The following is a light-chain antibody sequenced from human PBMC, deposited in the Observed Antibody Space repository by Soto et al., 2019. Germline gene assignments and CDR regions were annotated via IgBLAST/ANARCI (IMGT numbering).Light chain of an antibody. V-gene: IGKV3-20*01. CDR2: GAS. CDR3: QQYGSSIT. J-gene: IGKJ5*01. CDR1: QSVSSSY. Sequence: IVLTQFPATPPPSPGDRATLSCRASQSVSSSYLAWYQQKPGQAPRLLIYGASSRATGIPDRFSGSGSGTDFTLTITRLEPEDFAVYYCQQYGSSITFGQGTRLEIK.